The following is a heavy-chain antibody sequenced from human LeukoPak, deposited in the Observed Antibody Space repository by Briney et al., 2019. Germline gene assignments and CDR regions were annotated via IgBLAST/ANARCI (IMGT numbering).Heavy chain of an antibody. V-gene: IGHV4-59*12. CDR3: AGRYCSSTSCPFDY. CDR2: IYYSGST. Sequence: PSETLSLTCTVSGGSISSYYWSWIRQPPGKGLEWIGYIYYSGSTNYNPPLKSRVTMSVDTSKNQLSLKLSSVTAADTAVYYCAGRYCSSTSCPFDYWGQGTLVTVSS. J-gene: IGHJ4*02. CDR1: GGSISSYY. D-gene: IGHD2-2*01.